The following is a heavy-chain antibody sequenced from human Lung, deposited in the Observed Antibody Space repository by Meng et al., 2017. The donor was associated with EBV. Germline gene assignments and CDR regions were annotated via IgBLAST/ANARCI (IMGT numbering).Heavy chain of an antibody. CDR2: IPHRGSS. CDR1: GDSITNPNG. CDR3: LRGPGGSV. V-gene: IGHV4-4*02. D-gene: IGHD3-10*01. J-gene: IGHJ1*01. Sequence: DAGPALVKPSDTLSLTCPVSGDSITNPNGWAWVRQPPGKGLEWIGEIPHRGSSAYNPSLKSRVSMSIDKSKNQFSLKLTSVTAADTAVYHCLRGPGGSVWGQGTLVTVAS.